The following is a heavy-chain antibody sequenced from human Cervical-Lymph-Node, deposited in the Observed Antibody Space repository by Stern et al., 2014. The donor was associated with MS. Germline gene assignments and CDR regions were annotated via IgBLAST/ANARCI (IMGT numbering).Heavy chain of an antibody. Sequence: VQLVESGGGVVQPGRSLRLSCAAYGFTFSSYGMHWARQAPGKGLEWLAVISYDGSNKYYADSVKGRFTISRDNSKNTLYLQMNSLRAEDTAVYYCAKDSGMVRGVFDYWGQGTLVTVSS. J-gene: IGHJ4*02. CDR3: AKDSGMVRGVFDY. D-gene: IGHD3-10*01. V-gene: IGHV3-30*18. CDR2: ISYDGSNK. CDR1: GFTFSSYG.